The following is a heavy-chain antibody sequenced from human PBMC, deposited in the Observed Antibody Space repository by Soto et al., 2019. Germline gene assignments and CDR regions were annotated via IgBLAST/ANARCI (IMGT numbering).Heavy chain of an antibody. CDR3: AKNGQPPYYYYGMDV. V-gene: IGHV1-18*01. CDR2: ISGYNGDT. Sequence: QGQLVQSGPEAKKPGASVKVSCKASGYTFSRYGISWVRQVPGQGLEWMGWISGYNGDTKYAQKVQGRVTMTIDTSTYTAYMELRSLTSDDTAIYYCAKNGQPPYYYYGMDVWGQGTTVTVSS. D-gene: IGHD2-8*01. J-gene: IGHJ6*02. CDR1: GYTFSRYG.